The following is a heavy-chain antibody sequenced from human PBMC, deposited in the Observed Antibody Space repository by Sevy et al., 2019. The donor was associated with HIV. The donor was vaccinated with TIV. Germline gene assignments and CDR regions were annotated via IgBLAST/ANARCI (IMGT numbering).Heavy chain of an antibody. CDR1: GGSISSSRHY. Sequence: SETLSLTCTVSGGSISSSRHYWGWIRQSPGKRLEWIGSRFYSGGAYYNPSLQSRVTMSVDTSNNQFSLNVNSVTAAETAVYYCARHPLGNWFDPWGQGILVTVSS. CDR2: RFYSGGA. V-gene: IGHV4-39*01. CDR3: ARHPLGNWFDP. D-gene: IGHD3-16*01. J-gene: IGHJ5*02.